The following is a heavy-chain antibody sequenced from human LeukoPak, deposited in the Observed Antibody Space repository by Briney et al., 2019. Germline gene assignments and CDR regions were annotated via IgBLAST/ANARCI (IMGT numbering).Heavy chain of an antibody. CDR3: ARVRGDYVLDY. CDR2: IYYSGST. J-gene: IGHJ4*02. Sequence: SETLSLTCAVYGGSFSGYYWSWIRQPPGKGLEWIGYIYYSGSTNYNPSLKSRVTISVDTSKNQFSLKLSSVTAADTAVYYCARVRGDYVLDYWGQGTLVTVSS. CDR1: GGSFSGYY. D-gene: IGHD4-17*01. V-gene: IGHV4-59*01.